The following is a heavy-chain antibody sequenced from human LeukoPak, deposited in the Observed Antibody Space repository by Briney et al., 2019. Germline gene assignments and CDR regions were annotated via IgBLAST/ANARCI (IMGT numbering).Heavy chain of an antibody. CDR2: INPNSGGT. Sequence: ASVKVSCKASGYTFTGYYMHWVRQAPGQGLEWMGRINPNSGGTNYAQKFQGRVTMTRDTSISTAYMELSRLRSDDTAVYYCARESGYCSSTSCYRGRYYYYGRDVWGQGTTVTVSS. CDR3: ARESGYCSSTSCYRGRYYYYGRDV. V-gene: IGHV1-2*06. CDR1: GYTFTGYY. D-gene: IGHD2-2*02. J-gene: IGHJ6*02.